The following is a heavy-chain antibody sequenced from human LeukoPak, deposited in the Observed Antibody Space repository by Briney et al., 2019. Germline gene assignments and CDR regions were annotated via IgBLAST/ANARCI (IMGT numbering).Heavy chain of an antibody. CDR1: GFTFNNFW. J-gene: IGHJ4*02. CDR3: VKGGGLSYGPFDF. Sequence: GGSLRLSCAASGFTFNNFWMHWVRQVPGRGLVWVSRINSDGTYKSHVDSVEGRFTISRDNAKNTLFLQLNSLRDDDTAVYYCVKGGGLSYGPFDFWGQGALVTVSS. V-gene: IGHV3-74*01. CDR2: INSDGTYK. D-gene: IGHD3-16*01.